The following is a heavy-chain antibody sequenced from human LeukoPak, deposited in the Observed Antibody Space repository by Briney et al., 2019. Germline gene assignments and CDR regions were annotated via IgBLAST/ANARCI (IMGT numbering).Heavy chain of an antibody. D-gene: IGHD3-9*01. CDR3: AKDRTPPYYDILTGRIGGAFDI. V-gene: IGHV3-53*01. CDR2: IYSGGNT. CDR1: GFTVSTNY. Sequence: PGGSLRLSCAASGFTVSTNYMSWVRQAPGKGLEWVSVIYSGGNTYYADSVKGRFTTSRDNSKNTLYLQMSSLRAEDTAVYYCAKDRTPPYYDILTGRIGGAFDIWGQGTMVTVSS. J-gene: IGHJ3*02.